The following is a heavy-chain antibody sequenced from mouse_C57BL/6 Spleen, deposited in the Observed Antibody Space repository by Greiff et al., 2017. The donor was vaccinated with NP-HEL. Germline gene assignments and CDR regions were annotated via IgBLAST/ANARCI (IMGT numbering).Heavy chain of an antibody. D-gene: IGHD4-1*01. Sequence: EVQLQQSGPELVKPGASVKIPCKASGYTFTDYNMDWVKQSHGKSLEWIGDINPNNGCTIYNQKFKGKATLTVDKSSSTAYMELRSLTSEDTAVYYCARAGDWAYDYWGQGTTLTVSS. J-gene: IGHJ2*01. CDR1: GYTFTDYN. CDR2: INPNNGCT. CDR3: ARAGDWAYDY. V-gene: IGHV1-18*01.